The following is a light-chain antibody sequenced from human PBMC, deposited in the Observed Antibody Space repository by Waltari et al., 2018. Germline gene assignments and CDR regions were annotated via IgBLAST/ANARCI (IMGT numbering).Light chain of an antibody. CDR3: QQYNSYSLLT. V-gene: IGKV1-5*03. J-gene: IGKJ4*01. CDR2: KAY. CDR1: QSISNW. Sequence: DIQMTQSPSTLSASVGDRFTITCRASQSISNWLAWYQQKPGKAPKLLIYKAYTLESGVPSMFSVSGAGTEFTLTISILQPDDFATYYCQQYNSYSLLTFGGGTKVEIK.